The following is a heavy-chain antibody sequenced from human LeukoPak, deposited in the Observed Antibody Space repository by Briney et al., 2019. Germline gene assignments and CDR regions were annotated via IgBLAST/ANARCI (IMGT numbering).Heavy chain of an antibody. Sequence: GGSLRLSCAASGFTFSSYWMHWVRQAPGKGLVWVSRINSDGSSTSYADSVKGRFTISRDNAKNTLYLQMNSLRAEDTAVYYCARVGSGYAVFDYWGQGTLVTVSS. CDR1: GFTFSSYW. J-gene: IGHJ4*02. V-gene: IGHV3-74*01. CDR2: INSDGSST. D-gene: IGHD5-12*01. CDR3: ARVGSGYAVFDY.